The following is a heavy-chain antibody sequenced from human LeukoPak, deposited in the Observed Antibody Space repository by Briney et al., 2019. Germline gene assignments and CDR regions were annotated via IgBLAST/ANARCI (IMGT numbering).Heavy chain of an antibody. J-gene: IGHJ4*02. D-gene: IGHD6-19*01. Sequence: SETLSLTCTVSGGSISSYYWSWIRQPPGKGLEWIGYIYYSGSTNYNPSLKSRVTISVDTSKNQFSLKLSSVTAADMAVYYCARRGDSSGWSVIDYWGQGTLVTVSS. CDR3: ARRGDSSGWSVIDY. CDR2: IYYSGST. V-gene: IGHV4-59*08. CDR1: GGSISSYY.